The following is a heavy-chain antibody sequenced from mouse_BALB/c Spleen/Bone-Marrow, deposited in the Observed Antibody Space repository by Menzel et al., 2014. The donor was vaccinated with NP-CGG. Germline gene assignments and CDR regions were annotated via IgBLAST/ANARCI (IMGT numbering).Heavy chain of an antibody. CDR2: ISPSNGRS. Sequence: VQLQQSRAELVKPGASVKLSCKASGYSFTSYWMHWVKQRPGQGLEWIGEISPSNGRSNYNEKFKSKATLTVDKSSSTAYTQLSGLTSEDSAVYYCTRSELRRGGYALDYWGLGTSVTVSS. D-gene: IGHD2-12*01. V-gene: IGHV1S81*02. CDR3: TRSELRRGGYALDY. J-gene: IGHJ4*01. CDR1: GYSFTSYW.